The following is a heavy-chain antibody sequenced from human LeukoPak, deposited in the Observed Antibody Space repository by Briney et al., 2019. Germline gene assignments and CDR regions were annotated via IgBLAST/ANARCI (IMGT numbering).Heavy chain of an antibody. V-gene: IGHV3-30*18. Sequence: PGRSLRLSCAASGFTFSSYGMHWVRQAPGKGLEWVAVISYDGSNKYYADSVKGRFTISRDNSKNTLYLQMNSLRAEDTAVYYCAKYLRKWELQTFFDYWGQGTLVTVSS. D-gene: IGHD1-26*01. J-gene: IGHJ4*02. CDR1: GFTFSSYG. CDR2: ISYDGSNK. CDR3: AKYLRKWELQTFFDY.